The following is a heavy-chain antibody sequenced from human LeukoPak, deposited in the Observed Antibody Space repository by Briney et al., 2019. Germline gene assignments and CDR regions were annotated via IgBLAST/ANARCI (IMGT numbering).Heavy chain of an antibody. V-gene: IGHV3-7*01. CDR1: GFTFSSYW. CDR2: IKQDGSEK. Sequence: GGSLRLSCAASGFTFSSYWMSWVRQAPGKGLEWVANIKQDGSEKYYVDSVKGRFTISRDNAKNSLYLQMNSLRAEDTAVYYCARDRYGDYGSWFDPWGQGTLVTVSS. D-gene: IGHD4-17*01. J-gene: IGHJ5*02. CDR3: ARDRYGDYGSWFDP.